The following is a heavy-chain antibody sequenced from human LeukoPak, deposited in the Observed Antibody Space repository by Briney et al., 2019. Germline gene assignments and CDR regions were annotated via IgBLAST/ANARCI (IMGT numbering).Heavy chain of an antibody. Sequence: SQTLSLTCAISGDSVSSNSAAWNWIRQSPSRGLEWLGRTYYRSKWYNDYAVSVKSRITINPDTSKNQFSLQLNSVTPEDTAVYYCARELKNYYDSSGTGGVYYFDYWGQGTLVTVSS. CDR2: TYYRSKWYN. CDR1: GDSVSSNSAA. V-gene: IGHV6-1*01. CDR3: ARELKNYYDSSGTGGVYYFDY. J-gene: IGHJ4*02. D-gene: IGHD3-22*01.